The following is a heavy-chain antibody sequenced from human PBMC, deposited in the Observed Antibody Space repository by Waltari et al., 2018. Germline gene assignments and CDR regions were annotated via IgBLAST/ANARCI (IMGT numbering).Heavy chain of an antibody. CDR3: ARESGLLWFGELENWYFDL. J-gene: IGHJ2*01. D-gene: IGHD3-10*01. V-gene: IGHV4-34*01. CDR2: INHSGST. Sequence: QVQLQQWGAGLLKPSETLSLTCAVYGGSFSGYYWSWIRQPPGKGLEWIGEINHSGSTNYNPSLKSRVTISVDTSKNQFSLKLSSVTAADTAVYYCARESGLLWFGELENWYFDLWGRGTLVTVSS. CDR1: GGSFSGYY.